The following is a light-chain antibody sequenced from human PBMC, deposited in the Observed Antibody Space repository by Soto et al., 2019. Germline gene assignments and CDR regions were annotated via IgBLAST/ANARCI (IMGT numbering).Light chain of an antibody. CDR3: QQYDSTPLYT. CDR2: GAS. V-gene: IGKV3-15*01. J-gene: IGKJ2*01. CDR1: QSVSTN. Sequence: EIVMTQSPDTLTVSPGERATLSCRASQSVSTNLAWYQQKPGQAPRLLIHGASSRATGFPARFSASGSGTEFTLTISSLQSEDLAVYYCQQYDSTPLYTFGQGTKLEIK.